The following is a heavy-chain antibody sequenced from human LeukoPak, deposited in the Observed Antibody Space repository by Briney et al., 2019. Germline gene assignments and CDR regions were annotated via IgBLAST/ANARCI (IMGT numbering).Heavy chain of an antibody. CDR1: GYTFTSYA. D-gene: IGHD6-6*01. Sequence: ASVKVSCKASGYTFTSYALHWGRQAPGQRLEWMGWINAGNGNTKYSQQFQGRVTITRDTSASTAYMELSSLRSEDTAVYYCARGDYSSSSRKSPNTSYSAMDVWGQGTTVTVSS. CDR2: INAGNGNT. CDR3: ARGDYSSSSRKSPNTSYSAMDV. J-gene: IGHJ6*02. V-gene: IGHV1-3*01.